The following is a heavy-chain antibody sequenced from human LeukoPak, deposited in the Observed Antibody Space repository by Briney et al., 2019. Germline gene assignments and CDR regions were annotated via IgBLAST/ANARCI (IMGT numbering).Heavy chain of an antibody. CDR3: ARDNWNDFTVDY. CDR1: GFTFSSYS. J-gene: IGHJ4*02. D-gene: IGHD1-20*01. Sequence: GGSLRLSCAASGFTFSSYSMNWVRQAPGKGLEWVSSISSGSSYIYYADSVKGRFTISRDNAKNSLYLQMNSLRAEDTAVYYCARDNWNDFTVDYWGQGTLVTVSS. CDR2: ISSGSSYI. V-gene: IGHV3-21*01.